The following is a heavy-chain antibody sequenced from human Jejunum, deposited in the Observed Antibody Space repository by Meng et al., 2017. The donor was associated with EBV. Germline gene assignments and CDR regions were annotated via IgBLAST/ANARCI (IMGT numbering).Heavy chain of an antibody. V-gene: IGHV4-61*01. Sequence: QLQLQESGPGLVKPSETLSLTCTVSGGSVNSGNVYWSWIRQPPGKGLEWIGYIYYSGSTNYIPSIKSRVTISLDTSKNQFALKLSSVTAADTAVYYCAGLRYSGYDRAFDYWGQGALVTVSS. J-gene: IGHJ4*02. CDR3: AGLRYSGYDRAFDY. D-gene: IGHD5-12*01. CDR2: IYYSGST. CDR1: GGSVNSGNVY.